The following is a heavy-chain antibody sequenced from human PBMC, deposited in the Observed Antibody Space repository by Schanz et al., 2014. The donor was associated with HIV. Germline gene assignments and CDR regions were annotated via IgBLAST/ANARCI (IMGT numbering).Heavy chain of an antibody. CDR3: AKAKGSYSATTFYLDF. J-gene: IGHJ4*02. D-gene: IGHD1-26*01. CDR2: INGDETEK. CDR1: GLTFRNYW. V-gene: IGHV3-7*03. Sequence: EVQLAESGGALVQPGGSLRLSCAVSGLTFRNYWMAWVRQAPGKGLEWVANINGDETEKYYVDSVRGRFTISRDNAKNTLSLHMNSLRVEDTAVYYCAKAKGSYSATTFYLDFWGQGTLVTVSS.